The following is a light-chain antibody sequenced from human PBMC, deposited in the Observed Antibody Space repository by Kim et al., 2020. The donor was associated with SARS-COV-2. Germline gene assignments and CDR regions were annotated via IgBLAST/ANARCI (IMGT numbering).Light chain of an antibody. CDR2: AAS. V-gene: IGKV3-20*01. Sequence: EIVLTQSPGTLSLSPGERATLSCRASQSLSNTYLAWYQQKPGQAPRLLIYAASSKATGIPDRFSGSGSGTDFTLTITRLEPEDFAVYYCQQYGSSSTWTFGQGTKVEIK. CDR1: QSLSNTY. J-gene: IGKJ1*01. CDR3: QQYGSSSTWT.